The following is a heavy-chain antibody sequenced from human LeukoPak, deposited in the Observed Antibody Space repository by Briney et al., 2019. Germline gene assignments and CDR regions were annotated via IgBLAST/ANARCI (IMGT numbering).Heavy chain of an antibody. CDR3: TKGPLTTGYSS. D-gene: IGHD5-24*01. J-gene: IGHJ5*02. CDR2: ISSSGSTI. V-gene: IGHV3-11*01. Sequence: GGSLRLSCAASGFTFSDYYMSWIRQAPGKGLEWVSYISSSGSTIYYADSVKGRFTISRDNAKNTLYLQMNSLRAEDTAVYYCTKGPLTTGYSSWGQGTLVTVSS. CDR1: GFTFSDYY.